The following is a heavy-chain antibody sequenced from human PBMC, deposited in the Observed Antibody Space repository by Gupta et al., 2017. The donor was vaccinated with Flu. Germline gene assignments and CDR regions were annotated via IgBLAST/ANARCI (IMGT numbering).Heavy chain of an antibody. CDR3: AKGAFYFED. CDR2: ISGSGGDT. V-gene: IGHV3-23*01. Sequence: LSCAASGFTFSSYGMSWVRQAPGKGLEWVSGISGSGGDTYYADSVKGRFTISRDNSKSTLYLQMNSLRAEDTAVFYCAKGAFYFEDWGRGILVTVSS. CDR1: GFTFSSYG. J-gene: IGHJ4*02.